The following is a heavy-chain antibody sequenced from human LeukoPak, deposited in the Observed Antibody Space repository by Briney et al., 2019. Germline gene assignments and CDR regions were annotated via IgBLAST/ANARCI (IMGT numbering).Heavy chain of an antibody. CDR2: ISGSGDST. CDR3: TKTKYSGSGGFDY. D-gene: IGHD5-12*01. V-gene: IGHV3-23*01. CDR1: GFIFRNYA. J-gene: IGHJ4*02. Sequence: GGSLRLSCAASGFIFRNYAMNWVRQAPGEGLEWVSVISGSGDSTFYADSVKGRFTISRDNSKNTLYLQMNILRAEDTAVYYCTKTKYSGSGGFDYWGQGSLVTVSS.